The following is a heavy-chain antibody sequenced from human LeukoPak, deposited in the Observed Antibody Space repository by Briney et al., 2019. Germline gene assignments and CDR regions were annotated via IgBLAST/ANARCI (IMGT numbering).Heavy chain of an antibody. Sequence: SQTLSLTCTVSGGSISSGGYYWSWIRQHPGKGLEWIGYFYSGSTNYNPSLRSRVTISVDTSKNQFSLKLSSATAADTAVYYCARLYYDSSGYYYFDYWGQGTLVTVSS. V-gene: IGHV4-31*03. CDR3: ARLYYDSSGYYYFDY. CDR1: GGSISSGGYY. D-gene: IGHD3-22*01. J-gene: IGHJ4*02. CDR2: FYSGST.